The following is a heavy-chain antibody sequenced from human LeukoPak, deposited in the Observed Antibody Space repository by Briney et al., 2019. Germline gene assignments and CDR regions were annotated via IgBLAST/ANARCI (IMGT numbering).Heavy chain of an antibody. J-gene: IGHJ4*02. D-gene: IGHD6-6*01. CDR3: ARDRGSWIAARPRRGGVFDY. CDR2: ISYDGSNK. V-gene: IGHV3-30-3*01. Sequence: GGSLRLSCAASGFTFSSYAMHWVRQAPGKGLEWVAVISYDGSNKYYADSVKGRFTISRDNSKNTLYLQMNSLRAEDTAVYYCARDRGSWIAARPRRGGVFDYWGQGTLVTVSS. CDR1: GFTFSSYA.